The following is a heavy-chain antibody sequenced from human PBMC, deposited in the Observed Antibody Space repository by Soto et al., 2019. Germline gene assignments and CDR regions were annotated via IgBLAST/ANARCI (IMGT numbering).Heavy chain of an antibody. CDR2: ISGSGGST. CDR1: GFTFSSYA. J-gene: IGHJ6*02. Sequence: EVQLLESGGGLVQPGGSLRLSCAASGFTFSSYAMSWVRQAPGKGLEWVSAISGSGGSTYYADSVKGRFTISRDNSKNTLYLQMHSLRAEDTAVYYCAKSGRVDTAMVDYYYYYGMDVWGQGTTVTVSS. V-gene: IGHV3-23*01. CDR3: AKSGRVDTAMVDYYYYYGMDV. D-gene: IGHD5-18*01.